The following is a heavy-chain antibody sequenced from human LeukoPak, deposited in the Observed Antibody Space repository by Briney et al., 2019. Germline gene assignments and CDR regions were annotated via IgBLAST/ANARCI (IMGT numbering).Heavy chain of an antibody. CDR3: ARLPHNWFDP. V-gene: IGHV4-34*01. D-gene: IGHD4-11*01. CDR2: INHSGST. CDR1: GGSFSGYY. Sequence: PSETLSLTCAVYGGSFSGYYWSWIRQPPGKGLEWIGEINHSGSTNYNPSLKSRVTISVDTSKNQFSLKLSSVTAADTAVYYCARLPHNWFDPWGQGTLVTVSS. J-gene: IGHJ5*02.